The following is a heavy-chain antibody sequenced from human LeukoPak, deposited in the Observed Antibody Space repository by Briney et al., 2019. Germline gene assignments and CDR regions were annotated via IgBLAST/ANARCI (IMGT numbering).Heavy chain of an antibody. CDR2: IYSGSST. Sequence: GGSLRLSCAASGFTVSSNYRSWVRPGPGKGLEWVSVIYSGSSTYYADSVKGRFTISRDNSKNTLYLEMNGLRAEDTAVYYCARKAYYPTFGFDPGGQGTLVTVS. V-gene: IGHV3-66*02. CDR1: GFTVSSNY. D-gene: IGHD3-22*01. CDR3: ARKAYYPTFGFDP. J-gene: IGHJ5*02.